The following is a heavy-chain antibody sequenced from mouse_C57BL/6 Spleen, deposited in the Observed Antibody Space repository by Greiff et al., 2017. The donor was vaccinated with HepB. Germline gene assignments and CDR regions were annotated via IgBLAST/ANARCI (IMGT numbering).Heavy chain of an antibody. CDR3: ARYGNYVCFDY. V-gene: IGHV1-76*01. D-gene: IGHD2-1*01. CDR1: GYTFTDYY. Sequence: QVQLQQSGAELVRPGASVKLSCKASGYTFTDYYINWVKQRPGQGLEWIARIYPGSGNTYYNEKFKGKATLTAEKSSSTAYMQLSSLTSEDSAVYFCARYGNYVCFDYWGQGTTLTVSS. CDR2: IYPGSGNT. J-gene: IGHJ2*01.